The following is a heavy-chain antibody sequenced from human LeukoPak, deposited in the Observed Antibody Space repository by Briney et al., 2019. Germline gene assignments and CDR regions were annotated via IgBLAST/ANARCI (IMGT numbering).Heavy chain of an antibody. D-gene: IGHD3-10*01. Sequence: TSETLSLTCTVSGDSISRSIYYWGWIRQPPGKGLEWIGSIYYSGSTFFNPSLESRATISVDTSKNQFSLRLTSVTAADTAVYSCATVRFGHGDYWGQGTLVTVSS. CDR1: GDSISRSIYY. CDR3: ATVRFGHGDY. V-gene: IGHV4-39*01. CDR2: IYYSGST. J-gene: IGHJ4*02.